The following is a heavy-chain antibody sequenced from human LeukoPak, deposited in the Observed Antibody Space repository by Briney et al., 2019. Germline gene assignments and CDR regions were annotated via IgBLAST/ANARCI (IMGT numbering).Heavy chain of an antibody. J-gene: IGHJ5*02. CDR2: ISYDGSNK. CDR3: ARDPSGSGFNWFDP. Sequence: PGGSLRLSCGASGFTFSSYAMHWVRQAPGKGLEWVAVISYDGSNKYYADSVKGRFTISRDNSKNTLYLQMNSLRAEDTAVYYCARDPSGSGFNWFDPWGQGTLVTVSS. D-gene: IGHD3-22*01. CDR1: GFTFSSYA. V-gene: IGHV3-30-3*01.